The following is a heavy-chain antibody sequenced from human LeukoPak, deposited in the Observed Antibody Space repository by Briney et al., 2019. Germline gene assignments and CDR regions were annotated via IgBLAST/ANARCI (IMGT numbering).Heavy chain of an antibody. CDR3: AQGGNLGSWYFDL. J-gene: IGHJ2*01. CDR2: IIPIFGTA. V-gene: IGHV1-69*06. Sequence: ASVKVSCKASGYTFTSYYMHWVRQAPGQGLEWMGGIIPIFGTANYAQKFQGRVTITADKSTSTAYMELSSLRSEDTAVYYCAQGGNLGSWYFDLWGRGTLVTVSS. CDR1: GYTFTSYY. D-gene: IGHD4-23*01.